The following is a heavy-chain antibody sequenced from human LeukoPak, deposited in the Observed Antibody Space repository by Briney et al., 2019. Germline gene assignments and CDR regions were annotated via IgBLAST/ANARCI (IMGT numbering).Heavy chain of an antibody. V-gene: IGHV1-69*13. Sequence: SVKVSCKASGGTFSSYAISWVRQAPGQGLEWMGGIIPIFGTANYAQKFQGRVTITADESTGTAYMELSSLRSEDTAVYYCARGILSYYDSRGAFDIWGQGTMVTVSS. J-gene: IGHJ3*02. D-gene: IGHD3-22*01. CDR1: GGTFSSYA. CDR3: ARGILSYYDSRGAFDI. CDR2: IIPIFGTA.